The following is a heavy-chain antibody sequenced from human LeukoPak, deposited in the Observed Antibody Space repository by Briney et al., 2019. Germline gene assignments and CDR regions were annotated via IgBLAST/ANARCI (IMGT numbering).Heavy chain of an antibody. Sequence: SGGSLRLSCAASGFTFSDYYMSWIRQAPGRGLEWVSYISSSNSFANYADSVRGRFTISRDNAKMSLYLQMNNLRAEDTAVYYCATHLDGSGSYFFFDSWGQGTLVTVSS. J-gene: IGHJ4*02. D-gene: IGHD3-10*01. CDR1: GFTFSDYY. CDR2: ISSSNSFA. CDR3: ATHLDGSGSYFFFDS. V-gene: IGHV3-11*06.